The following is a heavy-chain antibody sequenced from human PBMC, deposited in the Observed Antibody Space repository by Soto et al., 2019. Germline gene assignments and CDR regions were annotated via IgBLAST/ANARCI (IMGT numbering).Heavy chain of an antibody. D-gene: IGHD2-15*01. CDR1: GFRFSIAW. J-gene: IGHJ1*01. V-gene: IGHV3-15*07. CDR2: IKSKTTTVTT. Sequence: GWSLRLSCAASGFRFSIAWMNWVRQAPGKGLEWVGLIKSKTTTVTTDYSTPVKGRFTVSADGSENTLYLNVNRLNTEDTAVYYCRTGLAATGGMDNWGHGTLLTVS. CDR3: RTGLAATGGMDN.